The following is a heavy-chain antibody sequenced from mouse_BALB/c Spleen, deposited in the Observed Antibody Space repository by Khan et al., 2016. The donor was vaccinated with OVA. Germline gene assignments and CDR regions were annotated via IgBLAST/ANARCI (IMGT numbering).Heavy chain of an antibody. CDR1: GYTLTDYG. Sequence: QIQLVQSGPELKKPGETVKISCKASGYTLTDYGMNWVKQAPGKGLKWMGWINTYTGEATYADDFKGRFAFSLETSANTAYLQINNLKTKDTATYFCSRSNGNYWFAYWGQGTLVTVSA. V-gene: IGHV9-3-1*01. J-gene: IGHJ3*01. CDR3: SRSNGNYWFAY. D-gene: IGHD2-1*01. CDR2: INTYTGEA.